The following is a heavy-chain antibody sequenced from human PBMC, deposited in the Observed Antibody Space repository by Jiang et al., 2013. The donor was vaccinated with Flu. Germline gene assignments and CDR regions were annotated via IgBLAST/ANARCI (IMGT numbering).Heavy chain of an antibody. J-gene: IGHJ5*02. CDR1: GDSVSNNSAV. Sequence: QTLSLTCAISGDSVSNNSAVWDWIRQSPSGGLEWLGRTYYRSKWYIDYALSVKSRITIIPDTSKNQFSLQLNSVTPEDTAVYYCTREASGYNSGFDPWGQGTLVTVSS. V-gene: IGHV6-1*01. CDR2: TYYRSKWYI. D-gene: IGHD5-18*01. CDR3: TREASGYNSGFDP.